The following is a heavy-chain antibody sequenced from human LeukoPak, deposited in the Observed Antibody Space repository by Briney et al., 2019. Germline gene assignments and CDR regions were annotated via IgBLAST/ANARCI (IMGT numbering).Heavy chain of an antibody. V-gene: IGHV4-59*01. CDR3: AREEDSGYADY. J-gene: IGHJ4*02. CDR2: IYYSGST. Sequence: SETLSLTCTVSGGSISSYYWSWIRQPPEKGLEWIGYIYYSGSTNYNPSLKSRVTISVDTSKNQFSLKLSSVTAADTAVYYCAREEDSGYADYWGQGTLVTVSS. D-gene: IGHD5-12*01. CDR1: GGSISSYY.